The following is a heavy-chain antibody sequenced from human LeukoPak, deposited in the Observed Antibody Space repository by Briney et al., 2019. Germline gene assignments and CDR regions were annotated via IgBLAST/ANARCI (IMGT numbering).Heavy chain of an antibody. CDR2: IYTSGDT. Sequence: SETLSLTCTVSGGSISTDYYYWSWIRQPAGKGLEWIGRIYTSGDTNYNPSLRSRVTMSVDTSKNQFSLELGSVSAADTAVYYRARARYNWNHVDYWGQGTLVTVTS. J-gene: IGHJ4*02. CDR1: GGSISTDYYY. CDR3: ARARYNWNHVDY. D-gene: IGHD1-14*01. V-gene: IGHV4-61*02.